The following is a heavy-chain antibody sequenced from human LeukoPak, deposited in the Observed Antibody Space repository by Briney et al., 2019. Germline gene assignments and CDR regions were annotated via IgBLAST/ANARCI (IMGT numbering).Heavy chain of an antibody. J-gene: IGHJ4*02. CDR3: ASRSTYNCGGDCYLFDY. CDR2: INHSGST. D-gene: IGHD2-21*02. CDR1: GGSFSGYS. V-gene: IGHV4-34*01. Sequence: PSETLSLTCAVYGGSFSGYSWSWIRQPPGKGLEWIGEINHSGSTNYNPSLKSRVTISVDTSKNQFSLKLSSVTAADTAVYYCASRSTYNCGGDCYLFDYWGQGTLVTVSS.